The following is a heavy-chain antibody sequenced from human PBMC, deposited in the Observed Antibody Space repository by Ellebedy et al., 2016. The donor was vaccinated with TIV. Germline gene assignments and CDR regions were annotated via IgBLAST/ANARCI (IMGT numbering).Heavy chain of an antibody. CDR1: GFTFSDHY. D-gene: IGHD6-19*01. CDR3: ARHPSVAGPGDV. CDR2: SRNKVNSYST. J-gene: IGHJ6*02. V-gene: IGHV3-72*01. Sequence: GESLKISCVASGFTFSDHYMDWVRQAPGKGLEWVARSRNKVNSYSTEYAASVKGRFTISRDDSKNSLYLLMNSLRTEDTAVYYCARHPSVAGPGDVWGQGTTVTVSS.